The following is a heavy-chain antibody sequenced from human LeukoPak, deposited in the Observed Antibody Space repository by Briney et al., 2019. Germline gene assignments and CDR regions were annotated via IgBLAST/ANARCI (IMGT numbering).Heavy chain of an antibody. Sequence: SETLSLTCTVSGGSISSSSYYWGWIRQPPGTGLEWIGSIYYSGSTYYNPSLKSRVTISVDTSKNQFSLKLSSVTAADTAVYYCARDRPKTHAFDIWGQGTMVTVSS. CDR3: ARDRPKTHAFDI. V-gene: IGHV4-39*07. CDR2: IYYSGST. J-gene: IGHJ3*02. CDR1: GGSISSSSYY.